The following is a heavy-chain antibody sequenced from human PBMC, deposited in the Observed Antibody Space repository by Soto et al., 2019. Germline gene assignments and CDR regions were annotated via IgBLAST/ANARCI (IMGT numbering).Heavy chain of an antibody. D-gene: IGHD2-15*01. CDR2: IYPGDSDT. Sequence: GESLKISCKGSGYSFTSYWIGWVRQMPGKGLEWMGIIYPGDSDTRYSPSFQGQVTISADKSSSTAYLQWSSLKASDTAMYYCARHTRICRGGSCYGGYFDYWGQGTLVTVSS. J-gene: IGHJ4*02. V-gene: IGHV5-51*01. CDR3: ARHTRICRGGSCYGGYFDY. CDR1: GYSFTSYW.